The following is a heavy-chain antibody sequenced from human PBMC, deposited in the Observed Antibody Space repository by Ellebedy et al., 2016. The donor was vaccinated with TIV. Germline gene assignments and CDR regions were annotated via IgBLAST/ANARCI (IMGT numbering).Heavy chain of an antibody. CDR2: IYYSGST. J-gene: IGHJ4*02. CDR1: GGSISSTRYY. CDR3: ATSRNVDMSDY. Sequence: SETLSLTXTVSGGSISSTRYYWGWIRQPPGKGLEWIGNIYYSGSTYYNLSLKSRVTISVDTSKNQFSLKLSSVTAADTAIYYCATSRNVDMSDYWGQGTLVTVSS. D-gene: IGHD5-12*01. V-gene: IGHV4-39*01.